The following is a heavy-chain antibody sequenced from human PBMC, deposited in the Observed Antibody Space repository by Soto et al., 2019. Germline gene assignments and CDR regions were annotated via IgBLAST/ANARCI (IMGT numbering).Heavy chain of an antibody. Sequence: SETLSLTCTFSGGSIASDNWWTWVRQPPGRGLEWIGEMYHSGTTNYSPSLKSRVTILIDVSKNQFSLKLTSVTAADTARYYCARASASSMLRGVIINWGQGTLVTVSS. CDR3: ARASASSMLRGVIIN. D-gene: IGHD3-10*01. CDR1: GGSIASDNW. J-gene: IGHJ4*02. V-gene: IGHV4-4*02. CDR2: MYHSGTT.